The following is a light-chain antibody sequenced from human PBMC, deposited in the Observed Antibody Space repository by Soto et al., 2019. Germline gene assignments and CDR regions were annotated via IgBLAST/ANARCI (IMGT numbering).Light chain of an antibody. CDR3: AAWDDSLNGPV. CDR1: SSNIGGNS. J-gene: IGLJ2*01. Sequence: QSVLTQPPSASGTPGQRVTISCSGSSSNIGGNSVNWYQQLPGTAPKVLIYDNSQRPSGVPDRFSGSKSGTSASLAISGLQSEDEADYYCAAWDDSLNGPVFGGGTKLTVL. V-gene: IGLV1-44*01. CDR2: DNS.